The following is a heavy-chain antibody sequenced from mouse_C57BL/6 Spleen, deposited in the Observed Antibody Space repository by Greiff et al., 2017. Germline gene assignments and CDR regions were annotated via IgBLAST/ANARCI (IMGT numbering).Heavy chain of an antibody. Sequence: QVQLQQSGTELVKPGASVKLSCKASGYTFTSYGVHWVKQRPGQGLEWIGNINPSNGGTNYNEKFKSKATLTVDKSSSTAYMQLSSLTSEDSAVYYRARRRNNWDDVGDWGKGTTLTVSS. D-gene: IGHD4-1*01. CDR2: INPSNGGT. CDR3: ARRRNNWDDVGD. CDR1: GYTFTSYG. J-gene: IGHJ2*01. V-gene: IGHV1-53*01.